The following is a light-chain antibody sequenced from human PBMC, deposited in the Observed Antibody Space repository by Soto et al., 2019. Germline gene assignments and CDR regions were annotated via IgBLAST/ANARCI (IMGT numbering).Light chain of an antibody. CDR2: GAS. Sequence: EIVMTQSPATLSVSPGERATLSCRANQSVSSNLAWYQQKPGQAPRLLIYGASARATGIPARFSGSGSGTDFTLTISRLEPEDSAVYYCQQYGTLITFGQGTRLEIK. J-gene: IGKJ5*01. V-gene: IGKV3-15*01. CDR1: QSVSSN. CDR3: QQYGTLIT.